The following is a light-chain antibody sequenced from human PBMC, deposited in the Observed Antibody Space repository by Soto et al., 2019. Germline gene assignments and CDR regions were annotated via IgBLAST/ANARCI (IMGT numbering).Light chain of an antibody. Sequence: EIVLTQYPGTLSLSPGERATLSCRASQSVSSSSLAWYQQKPGQAPRLLIYGASSRATGIPDRFSGSGSGTDVTLTISRLEPEDFAVYYCQQYGGSPKTFGQGTKVDIK. CDR2: GAS. CDR1: QSVSSSS. J-gene: IGKJ1*01. V-gene: IGKV3-20*01. CDR3: QQYGGSPKT.